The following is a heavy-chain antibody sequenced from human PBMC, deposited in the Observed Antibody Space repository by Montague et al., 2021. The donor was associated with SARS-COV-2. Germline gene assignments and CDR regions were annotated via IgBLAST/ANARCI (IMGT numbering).Heavy chain of an antibody. CDR1: GVSITSDIYF. CDR2: VYPLATN. CDR3: ASYDLWSVYTDDL. V-gene: IGHV4-61*02. Sequence: TLSLTCTVSGVSITSDIYFWHWFRQPAGKGLEWIGRVYPLATNKYNPSLRSRLTLAFDTSKNQISLNLTSVTAADAAVYYCASYDLWSVYTDDLLGPGIRGTVSS. J-gene: IGHJ5*02. D-gene: IGHD3-3*01.